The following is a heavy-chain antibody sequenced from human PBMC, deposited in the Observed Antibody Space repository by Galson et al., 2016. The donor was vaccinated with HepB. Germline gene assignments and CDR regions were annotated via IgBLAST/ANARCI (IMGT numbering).Heavy chain of an antibody. CDR2: ISITSGYK. Sequence: SLRLSCAASGFTFSTYSMNWVRQAPGKGLEWVSFISITSGYKYYADSLKGRVTISRDNAKNSLYLQMKSLRAEDTAAYYCARPPEGDRRYFDLWGRGTLVTVSS. CDR3: ARPPEGDRRYFDL. D-gene: IGHD3-16*01. J-gene: IGHJ2*01. CDR1: GFTFSTYS. V-gene: IGHV3-21*01.